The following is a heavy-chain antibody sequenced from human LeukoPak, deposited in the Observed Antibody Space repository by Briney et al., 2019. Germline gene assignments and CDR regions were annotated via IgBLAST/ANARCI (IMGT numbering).Heavy chain of an antibody. CDR3: ARGGFGELLSVFDY. CDR1: GFTFSSYS. D-gene: IGHD3-10*01. J-gene: IGHJ4*02. CDR2: ISSSSSTI. Sequence: GGSLRLSCAASGFTFSSYSMNWVRQAPGKGLEWVSYISSSSSTIYYADSVKGRFTISRDNAKNSLYLRMNSLRAEDTAVYYCARGGFGELLSVFDYWGQGTLVTVSS. V-gene: IGHV3-48*01.